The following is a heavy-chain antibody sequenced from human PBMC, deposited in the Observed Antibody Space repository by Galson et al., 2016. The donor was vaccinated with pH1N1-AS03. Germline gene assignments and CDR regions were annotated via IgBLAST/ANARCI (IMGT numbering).Heavy chain of an antibody. J-gene: IGHJ3*02. V-gene: IGHV3-74*01. CDR2: IDNDGRNT. Sequence: SLRLSCAASGFIFNNHWMHWVRQPPGEGLVWVSRIDNDGRNTDYADSVKGRFIISRDNAKNPLYLEMNSLRVEDTSVYYCARDGMRGDACDIWGQGTMVTVSP. CDR1: GFIFNNHW. CDR3: ARDGMRGDACDI. D-gene: IGHD1-1*01.